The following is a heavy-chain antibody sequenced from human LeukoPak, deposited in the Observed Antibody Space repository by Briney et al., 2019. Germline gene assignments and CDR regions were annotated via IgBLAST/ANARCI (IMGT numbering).Heavy chain of an antibody. CDR2: IYYSRNT. V-gene: IGHV4-39*01. D-gene: IGHD1-1*01. CDR3: ASRVRWNYYFVD. CDR1: GGSICSISYY. Sequence: EASETLSLTCTVSGGSICSISYYWGWVCQPPGEGREWIGNIYYSRNTYYNPSLKSRVTISIDTSKNKFSLKLSSVTAADTAIYYCASRVRWNYYFVDWGQGTLATVSA. J-gene: IGHJ4*02.